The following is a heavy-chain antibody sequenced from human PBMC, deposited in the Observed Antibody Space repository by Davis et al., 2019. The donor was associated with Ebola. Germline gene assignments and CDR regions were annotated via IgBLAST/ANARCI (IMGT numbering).Heavy chain of an antibody. J-gene: IGHJ4*02. V-gene: IGHV3-74*01. CDR2: INSDGSST. D-gene: IGHD3-3*01. CDR3: ARDRLALRFLEYAFDY. CDR1: GFTVSSNY. Sequence: GESLKISCAASGFTVSSNYMSWVRQAPGKGLVWVSRINSDGSSTSYADSVKGRFTISRDNSKNTLYLQMNSLRAEDTAVYYCARDRLALRFLEYAFDYWGQGTLVTVSS.